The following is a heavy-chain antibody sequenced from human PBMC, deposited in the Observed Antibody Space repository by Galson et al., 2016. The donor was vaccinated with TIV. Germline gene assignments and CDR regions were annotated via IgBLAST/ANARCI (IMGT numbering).Heavy chain of an antibody. Sequence: SLRLSCAASGFIVSGNYMTWVRQAPGKGLEWVSLIYSGGSTSYADSVKGRFTISRDNSENTVYLQMNSLRADDTAVYYCARDRRQCGNECYLYYYYGMDVWGQGTTVTVSS. CDR1: GFIVSGNY. CDR3: ARDRRQCGNECYLYYYYGMDV. CDR2: IYSGGST. D-gene: IGHD2-21*01. J-gene: IGHJ6*02. V-gene: IGHV3-66*02.